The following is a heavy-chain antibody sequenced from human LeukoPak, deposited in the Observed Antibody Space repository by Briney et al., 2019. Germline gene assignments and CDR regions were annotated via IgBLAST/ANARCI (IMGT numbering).Heavy chain of an antibody. V-gene: IGHV4-59*01. CDR3: ARVVGGLNDY. CDR2: IYYSGST. CDR1: GASISSYY. Sequence: SETLSLTCTVSGASISSYYWSWIRQPPGKGLEWIGYIYYSGSTNYNPSLKSRVTISVDTSKNQFSLKLSSVTAADTAVYYCARVVGGLNDYWGQGTLVTVSS. J-gene: IGHJ4*02. D-gene: IGHD4-23*01.